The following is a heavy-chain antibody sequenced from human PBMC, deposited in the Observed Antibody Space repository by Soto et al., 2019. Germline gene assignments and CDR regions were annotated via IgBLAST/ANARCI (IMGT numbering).Heavy chain of an antibody. CDR1: GYTFTSYC. CDR3: ALVFIDNNWFDP. CDR2: ISAYNGNT. D-gene: IGHD3-9*01. V-gene: IGHV1-18*01. Sequence: ASVKVSCKSSGYTFTSYCISWVRQAPGQGLEWMGWISAYNGNTNYAQKLQGRVTMTTDTSTSTAYMELRSLRSDDTAVYYCALVFIDNNWFDPWGQGTLVTVSS. J-gene: IGHJ5*02.